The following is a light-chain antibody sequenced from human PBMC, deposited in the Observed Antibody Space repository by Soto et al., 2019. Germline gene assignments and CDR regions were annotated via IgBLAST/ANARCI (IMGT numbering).Light chain of an antibody. Sequence: DIVMTQSPDSLAVYLGERATINCKSSQTVLYSANNKNYLAWYQQKRGQPPKLLFYWASTRESGVPDRFSGSGSGTDFTLTISSLQAEDVAVYYCQQYYSNPLTFGGGTKVEIK. V-gene: IGKV4-1*01. CDR3: QQYYSNPLT. J-gene: IGKJ4*01. CDR1: QTVLYSANNKNY. CDR2: WAS.